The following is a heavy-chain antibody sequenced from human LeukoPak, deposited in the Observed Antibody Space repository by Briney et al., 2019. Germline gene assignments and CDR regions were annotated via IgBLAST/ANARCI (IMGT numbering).Heavy chain of an antibody. J-gene: IGHJ4*02. CDR2: IKPDGTEK. V-gene: IGHV3-7*01. CDR1: GFTFSGYF. D-gene: IGHD6-6*01. CDR3: ARGGNSSWDY. Sequence: GGSLRLSCAASGFTFSGYFMHWVRQAPGKGLEWVANIKPDGTEKYYVDSLKGRFTISRDNTKNSLYLRMSSLRVEDTAVYYCARGGNSSWDYWGQGALVTVSS.